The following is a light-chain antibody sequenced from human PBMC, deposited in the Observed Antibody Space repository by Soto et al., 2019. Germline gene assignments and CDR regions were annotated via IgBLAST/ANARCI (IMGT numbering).Light chain of an antibody. J-gene: IGKJ1*01. CDR1: QSISSW. V-gene: IGKV1-5*01. CDR3: QQYNTYSGT. CDR2: DAS. Sequence: DIQLTQSPSTLSASVGDRVTITCRASQSISSWLAWYRQTPGKAPKLLIYDASSLESGVPSRFSGSGSGTEFTLTISSLQPDDFATYYCQQYNTYSGTFGQGTKV.